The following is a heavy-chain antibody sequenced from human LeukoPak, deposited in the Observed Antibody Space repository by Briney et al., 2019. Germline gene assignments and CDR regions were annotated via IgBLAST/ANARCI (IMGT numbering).Heavy chain of an antibody. J-gene: IGHJ4*02. V-gene: IGHV3-21*01. Sequence: GGSLRLSCAASGFTFSSYSMNWVRQAPGKGLEWVSSISSSSSYIYYADSVKGRFTISRDNAKNSLYLQMNSLRAEDTAVYYCARGKRIAAQNHGGLDYWGQGTLVTVSS. CDR2: ISSSSSYI. CDR3: ARGKRIAAQNHGGLDY. D-gene: IGHD6-6*01. CDR1: GFTFSSYS.